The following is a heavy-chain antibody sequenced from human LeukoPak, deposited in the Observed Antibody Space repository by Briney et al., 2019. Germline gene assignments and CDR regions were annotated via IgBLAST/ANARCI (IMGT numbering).Heavy chain of an antibody. CDR2: IGTAGDT. D-gene: IGHD3-22*01. CDR1: GFTFSSYD. V-gene: IGHV3-13*01. CDR3: AKDGGSRGYYRLEY. J-gene: IGHJ4*02. Sequence: GGSLRLSCAASGFTFSSYDMHWVRQATGRGLEWVSAIGTAGDTYYPGSVKGRFTISRENAKNSLYLQMNSLRAGDTAIYYCAKDGGSRGYYRLEYWGQGTLVTVSS.